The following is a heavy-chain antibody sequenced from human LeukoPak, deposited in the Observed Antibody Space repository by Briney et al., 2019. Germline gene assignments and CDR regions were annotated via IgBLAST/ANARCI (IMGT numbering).Heavy chain of an antibody. V-gene: IGHV3-30*18. CDR1: GFTFSSYG. J-gene: IGHJ4*02. D-gene: IGHD6-19*01. CDR3: AKDPDSSGWYYFDY. Sequence: PGRSLRLSCAASGFTFSSYGMHWVRQAPGKGLEWVAVISYDGSNKYYADSVKGRFTISRDNSKNTLYLQMNSLRAEDTAVYYCAKDPDSSGWYYFDYWGQGTPVTVSS. CDR2: ISYDGSNK.